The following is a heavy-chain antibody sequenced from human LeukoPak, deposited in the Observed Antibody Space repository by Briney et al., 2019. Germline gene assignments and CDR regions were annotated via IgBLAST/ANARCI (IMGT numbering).Heavy chain of an antibody. CDR3: ARVQQQLVNWFDP. J-gene: IGHJ5*02. D-gene: IGHD6-13*01. CDR1: GYTLTELS. V-gene: IGHV1-24*01. Sequence: ASVKVSCKVSGYTLTELSMHWVRQAPGKGLEWMGGFDPEDGETIYAQKFQGRVTMTTGTSTSTAYMELRSLRSDDTAVYYCARVQQQLVNWFDPWGQGTLVTVSS. CDR2: FDPEDGET.